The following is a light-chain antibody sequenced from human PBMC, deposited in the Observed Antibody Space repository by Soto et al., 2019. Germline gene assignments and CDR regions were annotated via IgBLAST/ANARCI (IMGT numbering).Light chain of an antibody. J-gene: IGKJ1*01. CDR1: QSVSSSY. CDR3: QQYGRPPLT. V-gene: IGKV3-20*01. Sequence: EIVLTQSPGTLSLSPGERATLSCRASQSVSSSYLAWYQQKPGQAPRLLIYGASSRATGIPDRFSGSGSRTDFTLTISRLEPKHFAVYYCQQYGRPPLTFGQGTKVEIK. CDR2: GAS.